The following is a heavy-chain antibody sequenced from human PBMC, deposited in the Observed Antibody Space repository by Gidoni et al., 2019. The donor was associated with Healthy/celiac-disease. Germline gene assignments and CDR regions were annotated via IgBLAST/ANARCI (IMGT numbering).Heavy chain of an antibody. V-gene: IGHV4-31*03. Sequence: QVQLQESGPGLVKPSQTLSLTCTVSGGSISSGGYYWSWIRQHPGKGLEWIGYIYYSGSTYYNPSLKSRVTISVDTSKNQFSLKLSSVTAADTAVYYCARGVVAATQVDDNWFDPWGQGTLVTVSS. CDR1: GGSISSGGYY. CDR3: ARGVVAATQVDDNWFDP. CDR2: IYYSGST. J-gene: IGHJ5*02. D-gene: IGHD2-15*01.